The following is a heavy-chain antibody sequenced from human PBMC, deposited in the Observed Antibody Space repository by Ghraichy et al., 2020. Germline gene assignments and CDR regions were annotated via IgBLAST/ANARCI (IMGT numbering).Heavy chain of an antibody. CDR2: ISWNSGSI. D-gene: IGHD6-13*01. CDR3: AKMWGSSSWYGLFDY. CDR1: GFTFDDYA. Sequence: GGSLRLSCAASGFTFDDYAMHWVRQAPGKGLEWVSGISWNSGSIGYADSVKGRFTISRDNAKNSLYLQMNSLRAEDTALYYCAKMWGSSSWYGLFDYWGQGTLVTVSS. J-gene: IGHJ4*02. V-gene: IGHV3-9*01.